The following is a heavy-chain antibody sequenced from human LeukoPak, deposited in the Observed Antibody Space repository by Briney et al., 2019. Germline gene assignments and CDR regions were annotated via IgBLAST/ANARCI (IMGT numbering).Heavy chain of an antibody. D-gene: IGHD1-26*01. V-gene: IGHV3-48*04. CDR3: AGGGRGYSGSYFSTY. CDR1: GFTFSSYA. Sequence: GGSLRLSCAASGFTFSSYAMHWVRQAPGKGLEWVSYISSSGSTIHYADSVKGRFTISRDNAKNSLFLQMNSLRVEDTAVYYCAGGGRGYSGSYFSTYWGQGTLVTVSS. CDR2: ISSSGSTI. J-gene: IGHJ4*02.